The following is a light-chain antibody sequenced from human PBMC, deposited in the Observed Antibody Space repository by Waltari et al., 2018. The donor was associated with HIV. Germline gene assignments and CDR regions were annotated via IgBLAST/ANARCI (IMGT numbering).Light chain of an antibody. J-gene: IGKJ2*01. CDR1: QSIGNY. V-gene: IGKV1-39*01. Sequence: DIQMTQSPPHWSASLGDRVTILCRSSQSIGNYLNWYVHKPGTAPKLLIYGASSLQSGVPSRFSGSGSGTDFALTISSLQPEDFATYYCQQSHLTPTAFGQGTKLEI. CDR2: GAS. CDR3: QQSHLTPTA.